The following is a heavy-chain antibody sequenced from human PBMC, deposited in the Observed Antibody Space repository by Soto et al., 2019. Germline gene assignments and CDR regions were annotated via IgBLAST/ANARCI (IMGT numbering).Heavy chain of an antibody. J-gene: IGHJ4*02. CDR1: GGSISSYF. D-gene: IGHD3-3*01. V-gene: IGHV4-59*01. CDR2: IYYNGST. Sequence: SETLSLTCTVSGGSISSYFWSWIRQPPGKGLEWIGYIYYNGSTNYNPSLKSRVTISLDTSKNQFSLKLSSVTAADTAVYYCAKISIFGVAPTPPSYYFDYWGQGTLVTVSS. CDR3: AKISIFGVAPTPPSYYFDY.